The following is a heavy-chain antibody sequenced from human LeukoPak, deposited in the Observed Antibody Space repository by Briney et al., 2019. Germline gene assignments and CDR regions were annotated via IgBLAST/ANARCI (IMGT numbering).Heavy chain of an antibody. J-gene: IGHJ4*02. CDR1: GFTFSSYS. CDR3: ARDIHYYGSGSYRY. V-gene: IGHV3-48*01. D-gene: IGHD3-10*01. Sequence: PGGSLRLSCAASGFTFSSYSMNWVRLAPGKGLEWVSYISSSSSTIYYADSVKGRFTISRDNAKNSLYLQMNSLRAEDTAVYYCARDIHYYGSGSYRYWGQGTLVTVSS. CDR2: ISSSSSTI.